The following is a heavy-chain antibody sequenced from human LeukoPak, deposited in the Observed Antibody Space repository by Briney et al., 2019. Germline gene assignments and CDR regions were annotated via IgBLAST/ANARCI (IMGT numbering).Heavy chain of an antibody. Sequence: PAETLSLTCSVSGDSVSRSDSYWDRIRQPPGKGLEWVGTIYYSGRTYYSPSLKSPVTMSVNPSNNHFSLIRRSVTAAETADYYCAMRGYYDGSGYLEWGQGTLLSVSS. CDR3: AMRGYYDGSGYLE. J-gene: IGHJ1*01. CDR1: GDSVSRSDSY. D-gene: IGHD3-22*01. CDR2: IYYSGRT. V-gene: IGHV4-39*02.